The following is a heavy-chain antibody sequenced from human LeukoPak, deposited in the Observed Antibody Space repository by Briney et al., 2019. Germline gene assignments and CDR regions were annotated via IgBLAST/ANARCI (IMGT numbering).Heavy chain of an antibody. CDR1: GYSFTSYW. V-gene: IGHV5-51*01. D-gene: IGHD3-3*01. CDR2: ISPGDSDT. Sequence: GASLKISCKGSGYSFTSYWLCGVRPPPGKGVEWMGIISPGDSDTRYSPSFQGQVTISADKSISTAYLQWSSLKASDTAMYYCARHRPYYDFWSGFNYYYGMDVWRQGTTVTVSS. CDR3: ARHRPYYDFWSGFNYYYGMDV. J-gene: IGHJ6*02.